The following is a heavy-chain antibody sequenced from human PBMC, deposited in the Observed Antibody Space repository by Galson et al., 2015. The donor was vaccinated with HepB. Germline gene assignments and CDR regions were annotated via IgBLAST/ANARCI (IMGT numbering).Heavy chain of an antibody. CDR1: GGSISSNY. CDR2: VYYSGST. V-gene: IGHV4-59*01. Sequence: SATLSLICSVSGGSISSNYWTWIRQSPGKGLEWIGYVYYSGSTNYNPSLKSRVTISVDTSKNQFSLKLSSVTAADTAVYYCARDRVVWNYWGQGTLVTVSS. J-gene: IGHJ4*02. CDR3: ARDRVVWNY. D-gene: IGHD2-2*01.